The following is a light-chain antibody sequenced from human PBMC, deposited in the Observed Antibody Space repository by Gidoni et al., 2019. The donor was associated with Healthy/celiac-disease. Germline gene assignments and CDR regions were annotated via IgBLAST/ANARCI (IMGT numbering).Light chain of an antibody. V-gene: IGLV3-1*01. CDR2: QDS. J-gene: IGLJ1*01. Sequence: SYALTQPPSVSVSPGQTPSITCSGDKLGDKYARWYQQKPGQSPVLVIYQDSMRPSGIPERFSGSNSGNTATLTISGTQAMDEADYYCQAWDSSSYVFGTGTTVTVL. CDR1: KLGDKY. CDR3: QAWDSSSYV.